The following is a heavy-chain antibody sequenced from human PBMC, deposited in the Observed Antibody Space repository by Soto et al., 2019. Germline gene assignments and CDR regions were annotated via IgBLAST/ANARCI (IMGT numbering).Heavy chain of an antibody. CDR3: ARDQSPITYYDFWSGP. CDR2: IWYDGSNK. J-gene: IGHJ4*02. D-gene: IGHD3-3*01. Sequence: GGSLRLSCAASGFTFSSYGMHWVRQAPGKGLEWVAVIWYDGSNKYYADSVKGRFTISRDNSKNTLYLQMNSLRAEDTAVYYCARDQSPITYYDFWSGPWGQGTLVTVSS. CDR1: GFTFSSYG. V-gene: IGHV3-33*01.